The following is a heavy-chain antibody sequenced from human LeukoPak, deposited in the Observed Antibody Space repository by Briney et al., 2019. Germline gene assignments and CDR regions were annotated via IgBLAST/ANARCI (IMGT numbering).Heavy chain of an antibody. CDR1: GFTFSTYG. CDR3: AKVYTYGDS. J-gene: IGHJ4*02. CDR2: ISGSGGTT. V-gene: IGHV3-23*01. Sequence: PGGSLRLSCAASGFTFSTYGMSWVRQAPGKGLEWVSSISGSGGTTYDADSVKGRLTISRDNSKNTLYLQMNSLRAEDTAVYYCAKVYTYGDSWGQGTLVTVSS. D-gene: IGHD5-18*01.